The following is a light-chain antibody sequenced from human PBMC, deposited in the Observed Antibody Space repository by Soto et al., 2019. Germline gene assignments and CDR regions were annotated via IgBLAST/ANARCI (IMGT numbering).Light chain of an antibody. CDR2: GAS. J-gene: IGKJ4*01. CDR3: QQYAGSPLT. Sequence: EMVLTHSPRTLSLSRLDGXALXLRASQSISSNFLAWYQQKRGQAPRLLIHGASNRATGIPDRFSGSGSGTDFILTISRLEPEDFAVYYCQQYAGSPLTFGGGTKVDI. CDR1: QSISSNF. V-gene: IGKV3-20*01.